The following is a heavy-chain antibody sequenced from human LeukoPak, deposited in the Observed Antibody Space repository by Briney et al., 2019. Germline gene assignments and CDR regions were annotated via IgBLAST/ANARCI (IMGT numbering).Heavy chain of an antibody. CDR2: IDHSGST. Sequence: PSETLSLTCAVYGGSFSGYYWSWIRQPPGKGLEWIGEIDHSGSTNYNPSLKSRVTISVDTSKNQFSLKLSSVTAADTAVYYCARRGMAAAAYFDYWGLGTLVTVSS. CDR3: ARRGMAAAAYFDY. CDR1: GGSFSGYY. J-gene: IGHJ4*02. V-gene: IGHV4-34*01. D-gene: IGHD6-13*01.